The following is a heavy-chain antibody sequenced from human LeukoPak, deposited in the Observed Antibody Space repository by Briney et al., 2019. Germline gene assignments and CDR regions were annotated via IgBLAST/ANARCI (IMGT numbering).Heavy chain of an antibody. CDR1: GFTFEDYA. J-gene: IGHJ4*02. CDR3: AKAIYYYDRSGYSVDY. D-gene: IGHD3-22*01. Sequence: GGSLSLSCAASGFTFEDYAMQLVRQAPGKGLEWVSLITGDGGSTYYADSVKGRFTISRDNSKNSLYLQMNSLRTEDTALYYCAKAIYYYDRSGYSVDYWGQGILVSVSS. CDR2: ITGDGGST. V-gene: IGHV3-43*02.